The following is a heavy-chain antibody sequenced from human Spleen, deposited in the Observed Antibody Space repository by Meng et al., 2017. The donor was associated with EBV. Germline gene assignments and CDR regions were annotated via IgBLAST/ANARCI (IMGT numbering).Heavy chain of an antibody. J-gene: IGHJ4*02. CDR2: INAANGNT. Sequence: QVQLGQSGAEGKRPGASVKVSCRTSGYTFTTHAIHWVRQAPGQRLEWMGWINAANGNTKYSQQFQARLTITGDTSASTAYMELSGLSSEDTAVYYCARYFCSTISCHLDYWGQGTLVTVSS. CDR3: ARYFCSTISCHLDY. D-gene: IGHD2-2*01. V-gene: IGHV1-3*01. CDR1: GYTFTTHA.